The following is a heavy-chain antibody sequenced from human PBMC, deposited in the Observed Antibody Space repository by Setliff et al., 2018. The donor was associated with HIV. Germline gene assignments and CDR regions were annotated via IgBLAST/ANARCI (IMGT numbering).Heavy chain of an antibody. D-gene: IGHD3-16*01. Sequence: SETLSLTCIVSGGSIGSTSFYGGWIRQPPGKGLEWTGTLYFSGRTYYSPSLKSRVTISVDTSKNQFSLKLSSVTAADTAVYYCARDPKVEWDLLGAFDIWGQGTMVTVSS. CDR3: ARDPKVEWDLLGAFDI. J-gene: IGHJ3*02. V-gene: IGHV4-39*07. CDR2: LYFSGRT. CDR1: GGSIGSTSFY.